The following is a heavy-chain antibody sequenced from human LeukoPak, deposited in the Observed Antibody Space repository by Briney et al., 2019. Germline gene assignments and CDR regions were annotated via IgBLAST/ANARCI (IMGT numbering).Heavy chain of an antibody. D-gene: IGHD3-3*01. CDR3: ARDGPYYDFWSGYSRSTGFDP. CDR1: GYTFTGYY. V-gene: IGHV1-2*02. Sequence: ASVKVSCKASGYTFTGYYMHWVRQAPGQGLEWMGWINPNRGGTNYAQKFQGRVTMTRDTSISTAYMELGRLRSDDTAVYYCARDGPYYDFWSGYSRSTGFDPWGQGTLVTVSS. J-gene: IGHJ5*02. CDR2: INPNRGGT.